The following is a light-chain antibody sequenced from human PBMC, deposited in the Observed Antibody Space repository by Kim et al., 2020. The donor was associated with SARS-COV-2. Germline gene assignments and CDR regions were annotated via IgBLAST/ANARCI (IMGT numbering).Light chain of an antibody. Sequence: SPEEGATPSCRASQSVSSIYLAWYQQKPGQAPMLLIYGASSRATGIPVRFSGSGSGTDFTLTISRLEPEDFAVYYCQQYGSSPRTFGQGTKVDIK. CDR3: QQYGSSPRT. CDR1: QSVSSIY. J-gene: IGKJ1*01. CDR2: GAS. V-gene: IGKV3-20*01.